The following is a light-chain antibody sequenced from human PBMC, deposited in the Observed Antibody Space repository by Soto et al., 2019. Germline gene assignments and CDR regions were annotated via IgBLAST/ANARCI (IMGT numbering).Light chain of an antibody. Sequence: EIVVTQSPGTLSLSPGERATLFCRASQRISASYLAWYQQKPGQAPRLLISGATNRATGVPDRFGGSGSETDFTLSISSLEPEDFGVYYCLQPGTLPPTLGHGTPVD. CDR2: GAT. CDR3: LQPGTLPPT. CDR1: QRISASY. J-gene: IGKJ3*01. V-gene: IGKV3-20*01.